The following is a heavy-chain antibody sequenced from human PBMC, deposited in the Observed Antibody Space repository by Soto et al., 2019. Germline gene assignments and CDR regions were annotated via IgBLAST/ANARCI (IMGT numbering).Heavy chain of an antibody. CDR2: IRNKARTYTT. D-gene: IGHD3-22*01. J-gene: IGHJ1*01. CDR3: ARGDTTGRSGHYYLGPL. CDR1: GFSFSDHY. Sequence: EVQLVESGGGLVQPGGSLRLSCAASGFSFSDHYMDWVRQAPGTGLEWVGRIRNKARTYTTEYAASVNGRFSISRDDSQNSLYLQMNSLKTEDTAVYYCARGDTTGRSGHYYLGPLWGQGTLVTVSS. V-gene: IGHV3-72*01.